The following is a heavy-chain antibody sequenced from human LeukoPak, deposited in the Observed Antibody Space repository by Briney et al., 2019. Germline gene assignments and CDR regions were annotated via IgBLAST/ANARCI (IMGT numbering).Heavy chain of an antibody. J-gene: IGHJ4*02. V-gene: IGHV3-30*02. Sequence: GGSLRLSCAASGFTFSSYGMHWVRQAPGKGLEWVAFIRYDGSNKYYADSVKGRFTISRDNSKNTLYLQMNSLRAEDTAVYYCAKDARFLEWLPHFDYWGQGTLVTVSS. D-gene: IGHD3-3*01. CDR1: GFTFSSYG. CDR2: IRYDGSNK. CDR3: AKDARFLEWLPHFDY.